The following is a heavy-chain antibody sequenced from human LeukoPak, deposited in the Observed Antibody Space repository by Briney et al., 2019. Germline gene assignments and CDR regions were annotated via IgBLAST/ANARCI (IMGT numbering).Heavy chain of an antibody. CDR2: ISSRSSYL. CDR1: GFTFISYS. J-gene: IGHJ4*02. V-gene: IGHV3-21*01. D-gene: IGHD6-13*01. Sequence: GGSLRLSCAASGFTFISYSMNWVRQAPGNGLELVSSISSRSSYLYYADSVNGRFTISRDNAKNSLYLQMNSLRAEDTAVYYCARHPGIAAAGTGSGYWGQGTLVTVSS. CDR3: ARHPGIAAAGTGSGY.